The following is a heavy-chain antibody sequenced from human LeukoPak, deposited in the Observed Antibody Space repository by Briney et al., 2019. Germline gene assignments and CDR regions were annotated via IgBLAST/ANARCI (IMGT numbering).Heavy chain of an antibody. D-gene: IGHD2-2*01. CDR3: ARGASAAGVVVPAAISYYYYMDV. V-gene: IGHV1-2*02. CDR2: INPNSGGT. J-gene: IGHJ6*03. CDR1: GYTFTGYY. Sequence: ASVKVSCKASGYTFTGYYMHWVGQAPGQGLEWMGWINPNSGGTNYAQKFQGRVTMTRDTSISTAYMELSRLRSDDTAVYYCARGASAAGVVVPAAISYYYYMDVWGKGTTVTVSS.